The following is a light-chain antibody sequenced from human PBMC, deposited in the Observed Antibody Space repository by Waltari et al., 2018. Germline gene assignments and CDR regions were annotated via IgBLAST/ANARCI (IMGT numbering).Light chain of an antibody. J-gene: IGKJ1*01. V-gene: IGKV2-30*02. CDR2: KVS. CDR3: LQRTHWPRT. CDR1: QSLLHSDGNTY. Sequence: DVVMTQSPLFLPVTLGQPASISCRSGQSLLHSDGNTYLSWFQQRPGQSPRRLIYKVSNRDSGVPDRFSGSGSGTDFTLKISRVEAEDVGVYYCLQRTHWPRTFGQGTKVEIK.